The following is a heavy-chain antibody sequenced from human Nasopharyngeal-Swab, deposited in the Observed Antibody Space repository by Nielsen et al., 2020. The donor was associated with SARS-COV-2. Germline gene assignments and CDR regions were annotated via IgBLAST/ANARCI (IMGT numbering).Heavy chain of an antibody. V-gene: IGHV3-23*01. CDR1: GFTFSSYA. Sequence: GESLKISCAASGFTFSSYAMSWVRQAPGKGLEWVSAISGSGGSTYYADSVKGRFTISRDNSKNTLYLQMNSLRAEDTAVYYCAKGLWFGELLAGLNYWGQGNLVTVS. CDR3: AKGLWFGELLAGLNY. D-gene: IGHD3-10*01. J-gene: IGHJ4*02. CDR2: ISGSGGST.